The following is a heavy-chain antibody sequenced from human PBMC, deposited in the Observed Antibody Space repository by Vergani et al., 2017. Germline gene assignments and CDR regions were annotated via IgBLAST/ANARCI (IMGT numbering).Heavy chain of an antibody. CDR2: MRYDGTIK. Sequence: QVQLVESGGGVVQPGGSLRLSCAASGITFSRSGMHWVRQPPGKGLEWVAYMRYDGTIKNYAESVKGRFTISRDNSKNTLYLQMNSLRAEDTAVYYCAKIPYSSSWYGDWFDPWGQGTLVTVSS. CDR1: GITFSRSG. CDR3: AKIPYSSSWYGDWFDP. V-gene: IGHV3-30*02. D-gene: IGHD6-13*01. J-gene: IGHJ5*02.